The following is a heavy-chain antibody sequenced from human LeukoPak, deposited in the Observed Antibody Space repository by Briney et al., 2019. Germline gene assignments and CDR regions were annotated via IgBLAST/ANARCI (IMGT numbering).Heavy chain of an antibody. CDR2: IYSGGST. D-gene: IGHD4-23*01. CDR3: ARDRWERIVPDYGGVNGGYYGMDV. J-gene: IGHJ6*02. CDR1: GLTVSSNY. V-gene: IGHV3-53*01. Sequence: GGSLRLSCAASGLTVSSNYVSWVRQAPGKGLEWVSVIYSGGSTYYADSVKGRFTISRDNSKNTLYLQMNSLRAEDTAVYYCARDRWERIVPDYGGVNGGYYGMDVWGQGTTVTVSS.